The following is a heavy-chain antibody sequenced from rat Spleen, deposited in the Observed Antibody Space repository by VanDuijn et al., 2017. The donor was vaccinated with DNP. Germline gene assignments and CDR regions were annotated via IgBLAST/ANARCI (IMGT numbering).Heavy chain of an antibody. CDR1: GFTFNNYW. V-gene: IGHV5-31*01. CDR3: TRHYYSGDDFDY. J-gene: IGHJ2*01. D-gene: IGHD1-1*01. CDR2: ITNTGGST. Sequence: EVQLVESGGGLVQPGRSLILSCVASGFTFNNYWMTWIRQAPGKGLEWVASITNTGGSTYYPDSVKGRFTISRDNAKSTLYLQMNSLRSEDTATYYCTRHYYSGDDFDYWGQGVMVTVSS.